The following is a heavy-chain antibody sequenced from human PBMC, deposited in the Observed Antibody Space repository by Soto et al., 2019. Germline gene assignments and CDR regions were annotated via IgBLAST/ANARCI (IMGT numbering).Heavy chain of an antibody. CDR1: GGSISRSNW. J-gene: IGHJ3*01. Sequence: SETLPLHCAGSGGSISRSNWWSWVRQPPGKGLERIGEIYHSGSTNYNPSLKSRVTISVDKSKNQFSLKLSSVTAADTAVYYCGRQWGTDAFDFWGQGTMVT. CDR3: GRQWGTDAFDF. CDR2: IYHSGST. D-gene: IGHD2-8*01. V-gene: IGHV4-4*02.